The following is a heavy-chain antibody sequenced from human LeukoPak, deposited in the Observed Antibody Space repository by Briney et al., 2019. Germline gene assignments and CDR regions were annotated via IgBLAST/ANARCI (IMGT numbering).Heavy chain of an antibody. CDR2: INPNSGGT. CDR3: ARSYCSSTSCSRPFDR. V-gene: IGHV1-2*02. Sequence: ASVKVSCKASGYTFTGYYMHWVRQAPGQGLEWMGWINPNSGGTNYAQKFQGRVTMTRDTFISTAYMELSRLRSDDTAVYYCARSYCSSTSCSRPFDRWGQGTLVTVSS. CDR1: GYTFTGYY. D-gene: IGHD2-2*01. J-gene: IGHJ5*02.